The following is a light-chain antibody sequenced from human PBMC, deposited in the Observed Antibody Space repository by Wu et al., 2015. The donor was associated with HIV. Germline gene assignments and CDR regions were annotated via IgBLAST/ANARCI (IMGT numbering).Light chain of an antibody. V-gene: IGKV3-15*01. Sequence: EVVLTQSPGTISASVGETVTLSCRASQGVATNLAWYQQKSGQSPRLLIHSASSRATAIPDRFSGSGSGTDFTLTIRNIQSDDFAVYYCQQYHYWPPWTFGQGTKVEIK. CDR3: QQYHYWPPWT. J-gene: IGKJ1*01. CDR2: SAS. CDR1: QGVATN.